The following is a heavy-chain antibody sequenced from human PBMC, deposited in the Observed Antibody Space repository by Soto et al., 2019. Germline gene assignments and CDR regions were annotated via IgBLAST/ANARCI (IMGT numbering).Heavy chain of an antibody. V-gene: IGHV4-59*01. J-gene: IGHJ4*02. CDR2: VFYTGRT. CDR1: GDSINDDY. Sequence: SETLSLTCTVSGDSINDDYWIWIRQPPGKGLEWIGYVFYTGRTTYNPSLQSRVTISLDTSKSQFSLNLSSVFASDTAVYYCARKTVWYVFDYWGQGALVTVSS. CDR3: ARKTVWYVFDY. D-gene: IGHD6-13*01.